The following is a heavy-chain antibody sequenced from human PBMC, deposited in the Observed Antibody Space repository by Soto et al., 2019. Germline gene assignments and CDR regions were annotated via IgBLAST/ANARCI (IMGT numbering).Heavy chain of an antibody. CDR1: AGTFSSYA. CDR2: IIPIFGTA. V-gene: IGHV1-69*13. CDR3: ARVSYYYDSSGYPTPKYYFDY. D-gene: IGHD3-22*01. Sequence: ASVKVSCKASAGTFSSYAISWVRQAPGQGLEWMGGIIPIFGTANYAQKFQGRVTNTADESTSTAYMELSSLRSEDTAVYYCARVSYYYDSSGYPTPKYYFDYWGQGTLVTVSS. J-gene: IGHJ4*02.